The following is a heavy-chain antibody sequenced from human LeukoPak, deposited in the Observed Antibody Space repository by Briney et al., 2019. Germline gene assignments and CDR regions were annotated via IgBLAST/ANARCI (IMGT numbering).Heavy chain of an antibody. Sequence: PGGSLRLSCAASGFTFSSYSMNWVRQAPGKGLEWVSSITSSSSYIYYAHPVKGRFTISRDNAKNSLYLQMNSLRAEDTAVYYCARAGGSGSYNFDYWGQGTLVTVSS. CDR3: ARAGGSGSYNFDY. J-gene: IGHJ4*02. V-gene: IGHV3-21*01. CDR2: ITSSSSYI. CDR1: GFTFSSYS. D-gene: IGHD3-10*01.